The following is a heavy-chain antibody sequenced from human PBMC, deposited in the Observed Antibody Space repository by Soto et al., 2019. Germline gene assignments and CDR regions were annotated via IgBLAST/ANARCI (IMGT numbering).Heavy chain of an antibody. CDR1: GYTFTGYY. CDR3: TRSSAIPYYFDY. V-gene: IGHV1-2*04. CDR2: INPNSGGT. J-gene: IGHJ4*02. Sequence: QVQLVQSGAEVKKPGASVKVSCKASGYTFTGYYMHWVRQAPGQGLEWMGWINPNSGGTNYAQKFQGWANMTRDTSISTAYMALSMLRSVDTAVYYCTRSSAIPYYFDYWGQGTLVTVSS. D-gene: IGHD6-25*01.